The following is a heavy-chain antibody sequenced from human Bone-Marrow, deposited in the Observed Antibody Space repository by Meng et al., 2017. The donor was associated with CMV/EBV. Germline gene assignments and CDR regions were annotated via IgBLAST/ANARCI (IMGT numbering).Heavy chain of an antibody. J-gene: IGHJ4*02. CDR3: ARAFPEGGFGELNLFDY. D-gene: IGHD3-10*01. Sequence: SETLSLTCTVSGGSISSGGYYWSWIRQHPGKGLEWIGYIYYSGSTYYNPSLKSRVTISVDTSKNQFSLKLSSVTAADTAVYYCARAFPEGGFGELNLFDYWGQGTLVTVSS. CDR2: IYYSGST. V-gene: IGHV4-31*03. CDR1: GGSISSGGYY.